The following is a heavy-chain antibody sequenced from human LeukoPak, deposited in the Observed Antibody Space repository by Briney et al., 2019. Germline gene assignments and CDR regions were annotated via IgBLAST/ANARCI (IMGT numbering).Heavy chain of an antibody. CDR2: ISYDGSNK. Sequence: GGSLRLSCAASGFTFSSYAMHWVRQAPGKGLEWVAVISYDGSNKYYADSVKGRFTISRDNSKNTLYLQMNSLRAEDTAVYYCAGSSTSCYLSCYYYGIDVWGQGTTVTVSS. CDR1: GFTFSSYA. J-gene: IGHJ6*02. V-gene: IGHV3-30-3*01. CDR3: AGSSTSCYLSCYYYGIDV. D-gene: IGHD2-2*01.